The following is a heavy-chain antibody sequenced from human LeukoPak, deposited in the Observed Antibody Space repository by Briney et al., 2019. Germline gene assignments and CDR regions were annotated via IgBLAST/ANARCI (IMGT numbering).Heavy chain of an antibody. V-gene: IGHV3-7*01. J-gene: IGHJ4*02. CDR2: IKQDGSEK. D-gene: IGHD2-21*02. Sequence: GGSLRLSCAASGFTFSSYWMSWVRQAPGKGLEWVANIKQDGSEKYYVDSVKGRFTISRDNAKNSLYLQMNSLRAEDTAVYYCARDQGGNSGLDCFDYWGQGTLVTVSS. CDR1: GFTFSSYW. CDR3: ARDQGGNSGLDCFDY.